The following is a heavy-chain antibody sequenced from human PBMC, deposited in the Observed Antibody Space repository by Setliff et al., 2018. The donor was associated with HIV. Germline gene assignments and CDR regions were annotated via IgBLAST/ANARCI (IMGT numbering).Heavy chain of an antibody. D-gene: IGHD3-10*01. CDR3: ARGRRGFGELSPINYYYYGIDV. Sequence: ASVKVSCKASGYTFTSHDINWVRQATGQGLEWMGWMNPNSGNTGYAQKFQGRVTMTRNTSISTAYMELSSLRSEDTAVYYCARGRRGFGELSPINYYYYGIDVWGQGTTVTVSS. CDR2: MNPNSGNT. J-gene: IGHJ6*02. CDR1: GYTFTSHD. V-gene: IGHV1-8*02.